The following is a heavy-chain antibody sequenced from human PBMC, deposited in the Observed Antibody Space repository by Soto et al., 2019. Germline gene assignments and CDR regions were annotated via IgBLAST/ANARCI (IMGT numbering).Heavy chain of an antibody. V-gene: IGHV3-15*07. CDR1: GFTFTNAW. J-gene: IGHJ6*02. CDR3: ATGWMLGWGGYYHAMDV. Sequence: EVLLVESGGGLVRPGGSLRLSCAASGFTFTNAWMNWVRQSPGKGLEWVGRIKSKTEGGTTDYAVPAKGRFTISRDDATNTRYLDTTSLKSDDTAVYHCATGWMLGWGGYYHAMDVWGQGTRVPVSS. CDR2: IKSKTEGGTT. D-gene: IGHD2-2*03.